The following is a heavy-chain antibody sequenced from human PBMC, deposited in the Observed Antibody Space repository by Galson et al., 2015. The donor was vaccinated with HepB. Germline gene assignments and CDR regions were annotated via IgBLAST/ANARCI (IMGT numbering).Heavy chain of an antibody. CDR2: ISGNGDST. CDR3: AKGYGLFDS. CDR1: GFGFDTHA. V-gene: IGHV3-23*01. J-gene: IGHJ5*01. Sequence: SLRLSCAASGFGFDTHAMSWVRQAPGRGLEWISGISGNGDSTFYADSVKGRFTVSRDNSNNKLYLQMNSLRAEDAGLYFCAKGYGLFDSWGQGILVTVSS. D-gene: IGHD5-18*01.